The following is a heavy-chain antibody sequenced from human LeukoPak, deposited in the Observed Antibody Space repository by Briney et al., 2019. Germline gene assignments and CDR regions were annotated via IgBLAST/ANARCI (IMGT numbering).Heavy chain of an antibody. D-gene: IGHD6-13*01. CDR1: GFPFTDYY. CDR3: ARDRDSSGSWEVNFDH. V-gene: IGHV3-7*01. J-gene: IGHJ4*02. Sequence: GGSLRLTCAASGFPFTDYYMTWIRQAPGKGLEWVASIKHDGSENFYVDSVKGRFTISRDDAKNSLYLQMNSLRAEDTAVYYCARDRDSSGSWEVNFDHWGRGTLVAVSS. CDR2: IKHDGSEN.